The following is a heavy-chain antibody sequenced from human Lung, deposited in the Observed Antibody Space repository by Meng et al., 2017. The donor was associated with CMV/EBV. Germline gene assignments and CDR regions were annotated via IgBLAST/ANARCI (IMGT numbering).Heavy chain of an antibody. CDR3: ARLHPLLNFGTTPDC. CDR1: GGSISESRYY. D-gene: IGHD3-3*01. V-gene: IGHV4-39*01. CDR2: FSYGVNI. J-gene: IGHJ4*02. Sequence: SETLSLTCAVSGGSISESRYYWGWIRQPPGKGLEWIGSFSYGVNIRYSVSLQSRVTISADTSKNQVSLKLSSVTAADTALYFCARLHPLLNFGTTPDCWGQGNRV.